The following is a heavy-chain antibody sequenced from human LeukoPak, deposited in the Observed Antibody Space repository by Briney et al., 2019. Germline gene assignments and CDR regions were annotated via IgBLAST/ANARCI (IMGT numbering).Heavy chain of an antibody. Sequence: ASMKVSCKASGYTFTSYGITWVRQAPGQGLEWMGWISGYNGNTNYAQKFQGRVTMTTDTSTSTVYMELRSLRSDDTAVYYCARDDNYGSGQPDDWGQGTMVTDCS. CDR2: ISGYNGNT. CDR3: ARDDNYGSGQPDD. J-gene: IGHJ4*02. CDR1: GYTFTSYG. V-gene: IGHV1-18*01. D-gene: IGHD3-10*01.